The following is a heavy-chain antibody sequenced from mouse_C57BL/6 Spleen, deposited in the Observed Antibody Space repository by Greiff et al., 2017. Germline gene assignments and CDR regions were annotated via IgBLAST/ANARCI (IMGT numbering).Heavy chain of an antibody. CDR3: ASSYYYGSSYVYAMDY. J-gene: IGHJ4*01. V-gene: IGHV5-17*01. Sequence: EVQRVESGGGLVKPGGSLKLSCAASGFTFSDYGMHWVRQAPEKGLEWVAYISSGRSTIYYADTVKGRFTISRDNAKNTLFLQMTSLRSEDTAMYYCASSYYYGSSYVYAMDYWGQGTSVTVSS. CDR2: ISSGRSTI. CDR1: GFTFSDYG. D-gene: IGHD1-1*01.